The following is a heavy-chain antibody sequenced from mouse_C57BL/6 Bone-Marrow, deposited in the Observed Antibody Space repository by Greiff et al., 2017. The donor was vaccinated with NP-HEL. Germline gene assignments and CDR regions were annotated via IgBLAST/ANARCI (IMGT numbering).Heavy chain of an antibody. V-gene: IGHV15-2*01. CDR1: DSEVFPIAY. CDR2: ILPSIGRT. Sequence: QLQQSGSELRSPGSSVKLSCKDFDSEVFPIAYMSWVRQKPGHGFEWIGGILPSIGRTIYGEKFEDKATLDADTLSNTAYLELNSLTSEDSAIYYCARRYGSTYWYFDVWGTGTTVTVSS. D-gene: IGHD1-1*01. CDR3: ARRYGSTYWYFDV. J-gene: IGHJ1*03.